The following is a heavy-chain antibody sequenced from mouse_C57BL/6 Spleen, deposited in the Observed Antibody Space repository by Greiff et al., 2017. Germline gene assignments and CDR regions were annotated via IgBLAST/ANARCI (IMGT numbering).Heavy chain of an antibody. CDR1: GYAFSSSW. CDR2: IYPGDGDT. V-gene: IGHV1-82*01. CDR3: AGITDWYFYV. J-gene: IGHJ1*03. D-gene: IGHD1-2*01. Sequence: QVQLQQSGPELVKPGASVKISCKASGYAFSSSWMNWVKQRPGKGLEWIGRIYPGDGDTNYNGKFKGKATLTADKSSSTAYMQLSSLTSEDSAVYFCAGITDWYFYVWGTVTTVTVSS.